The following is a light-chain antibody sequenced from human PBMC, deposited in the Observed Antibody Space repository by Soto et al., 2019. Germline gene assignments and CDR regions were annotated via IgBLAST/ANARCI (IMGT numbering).Light chain of an antibody. J-gene: IGKJ5*01. CDR3: QQYNNWHPIT. Sequence: EVVMTQSPDTLSVSPGETVTLSCGASQSVRSKLAWYQQKPGQAPRLLIYGASTRATGIPASFSGSGSGTEFTLTISSLQSEDFAIYYCQQYNNWHPITFGQGTRLEIK. CDR1: QSVRSK. CDR2: GAS. V-gene: IGKV3-15*01.